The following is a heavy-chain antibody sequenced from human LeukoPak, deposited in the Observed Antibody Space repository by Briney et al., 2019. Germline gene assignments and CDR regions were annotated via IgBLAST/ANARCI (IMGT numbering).Heavy chain of an antibody. D-gene: IGHD3-3*01. V-gene: IGHV3-23*01. CDR2: ISGSGGST. CDR1: GFTFSSYA. J-gene: IGHJ6*02. Sequence: TGGSLRLSCAASGFTFSSYAMSWVRQAPGKGLEWVSAISGSGGSTYYADSVKGRFTISRDNSKNTLYLQMNSLRAEDTAVYYCAKDFWSGYYTGVNGMDVWGQGTTVTVPS. CDR3: AKDFWSGYYTGVNGMDV.